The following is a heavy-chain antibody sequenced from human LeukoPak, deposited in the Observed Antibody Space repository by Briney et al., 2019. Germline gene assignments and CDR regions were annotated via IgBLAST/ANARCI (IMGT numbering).Heavy chain of an antibody. CDR3: VRGGGAAADYSYYYMDV. J-gene: IGHJ6*03. CDR2: IIPIFGTA. CDR1: GGTFSSYA. V-gene: IGHV1-69*05. Sequence: SVKVSCKASGGTFSSYAISWVRQAPGQGLEWMGGIIPIFGTANYAQKLQGRVTMTTDTSTSTAYMELRSLRSDDTAVYYCVRGGGAAADYSYYYMDVWGKGTTVTVSS. D-gene: IGHD6-13*01.